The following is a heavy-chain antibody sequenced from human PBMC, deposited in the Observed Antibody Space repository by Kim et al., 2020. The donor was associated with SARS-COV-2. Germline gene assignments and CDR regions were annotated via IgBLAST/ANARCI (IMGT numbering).Heavy chain of an antibody. D-gene: IGHD6-19*01. J-gene: IGHJ4*02. CDR2: TYYRSNWSS. CDR3: VRYSGWYYFDY. V-gene: IGHV6-1*01. CDR1: GDSLSSNTVA. Sequence: SQTLSLTCVISGDSLSSNTVAWSWIRQSPSSGLEWLGRTYYRSNWSSDYAVSVHSRIIINADPSKNQFSLHLNSVTPDDTATYYCVRYSGWYYFDYWGQG.